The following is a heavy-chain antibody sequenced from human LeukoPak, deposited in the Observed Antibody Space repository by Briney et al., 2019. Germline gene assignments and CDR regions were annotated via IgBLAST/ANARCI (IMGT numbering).Heavy chain of an antibody. D-gene: IGHD3-22*01. CDR3: ARGTPTYYYDSSGYPYYYYGMDV. V-gene: IGHV1-8*01. CDR2: MNPNSGNT. CDR1: GYTFTSYD. Sequence: ASVKVSCKASGYTFTSYDINWVRQATGQGLEWMGWMNPNSGNTGYAQKFQGRVTMTRNTSISTAYMELSSLRSEDTAVYYCARGTPTYYYDSSGYPYYYYGMDVWGQGTTVTVSS. J-gene: IGHJ6*02.